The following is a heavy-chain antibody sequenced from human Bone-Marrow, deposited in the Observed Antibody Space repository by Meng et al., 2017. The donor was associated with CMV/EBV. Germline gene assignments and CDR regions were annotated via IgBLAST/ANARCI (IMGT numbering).Heavy chain of an antibody. CDR1: GFTFSSYG. J-gene: IGHJ6*02. D-gene: IGHD2-21*01. CDR3: ANGIVEEANGMDV. CDR2: IRYDGSNK. V-gene: IGHV3-30*02. Sequence: LSLTCAASGFTFSSYGMHWVRQAPGKGLEWVAFIRYDGSNKYYADSVKGRFTISRDNSKNTLYLQMNSLRAEDTAVYYCANGIVEEANGMDVWGQGTTVTVSS.